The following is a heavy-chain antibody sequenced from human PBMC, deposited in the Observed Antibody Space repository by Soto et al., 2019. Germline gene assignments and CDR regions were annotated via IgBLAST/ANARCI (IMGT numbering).Heavy chain of an antibody. CDR3: AGGGGSSSEGWCCP. D-gene: IGHD2-2*01. V-gene: IGHV1-69*01. CDR2: IIPIFGTA. Sequence: QVQLVQSGAEVKKPGSSVMVSCKVSGGTFSSYAISCVRQAPGQGLEWMGGIIPIFGTANYAQKFQGIVTITADESKSKAYVERISLRYEDTAGYYCAGGGGSSSEGWCCPWGQGTLVTVSS. J-gene: IGHJ5*02. CDR1: GGTFSSYA.